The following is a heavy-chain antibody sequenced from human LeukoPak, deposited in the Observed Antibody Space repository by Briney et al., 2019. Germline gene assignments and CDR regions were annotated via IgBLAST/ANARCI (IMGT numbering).Heavy chain of an antibody. CDR3: ARQQATAYYYYGMDV. CDR1: GGSISSGDCY. CDR2: IYYSGST. D-gene: IGHD6-13*01. Sequence: SETLSLTCTVSGGSISSGDCYWSWIRQPPGKGLEWIGYIYYSGSTYYNPSLKGRVTISVDTSKSQFSLKLSSVTAADTAVYYCARQQATAYYYYGMDVWGQGTTVTVSS. J-gene: IGHJ6*02. V-gene: IGHV4-30-4*01.